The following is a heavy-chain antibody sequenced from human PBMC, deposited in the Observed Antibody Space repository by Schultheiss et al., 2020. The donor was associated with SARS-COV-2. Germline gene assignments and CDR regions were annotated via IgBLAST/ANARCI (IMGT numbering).Heavy chain of an antibody. J-gene: IGHJ4*02. CDR3: ASPAPFDY. CDR1: GGSISSYY. V-gene: IGHV4-34*01. Sequence: SETLSLTCTVSGGSISSYYWSWIRQPPGKGLEWIGEINHSGSTNYNPSLKSRVTISVDTSKNQFSLKLSSVTAADTAVYYCASPAPFDYWGQGTLVTVSS. CDR2: INHSGST.